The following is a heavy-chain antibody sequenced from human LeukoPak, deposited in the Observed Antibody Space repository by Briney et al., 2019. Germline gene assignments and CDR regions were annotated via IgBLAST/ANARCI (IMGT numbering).Heavy chain of an antibody. D-gene: IGHD5/OR15-5a*01. V-gene: IGHV3-48*04. CDR2: ISSSSSTI. CDR1: GFTFSSYS. CDR3: AKDLFRHSVFSNLVDY. J-gene: IGHJ4*02. Sequence: PGGSLRLSCAASGFTFSSYSMNWVRQAPGKGLEWVSYISSSSSTIYYADSVKGRFTISRDNAKNSLYLQMNSLRAEDTAVYYCAKDLFRHSVFSNLVDYWGQGTLVTVSS.